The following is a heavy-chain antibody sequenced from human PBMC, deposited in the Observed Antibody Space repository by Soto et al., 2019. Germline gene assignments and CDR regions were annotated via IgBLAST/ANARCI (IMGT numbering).Heavy chain of an antibody. CDR2: IRPDGSNR. CDR3: ERVERPQHLLTGFDN. CDR1: GFTFSDYS. J-gene: IGHJ5*02. V-gene: IGHV3-33*01. D-gene: IGHD6-25*01. Sequence: QVQLVESGGGVVQPGWSLRLSCVTSGFTFSDYSMHWVRQAPGKGLEWVAVIRPDGSNRYYADSVKGRFTISRDISKNTLYLQMSSLRTDYTAVYFCERVERPQHLLTGFDNWGKGTLVTVSS.